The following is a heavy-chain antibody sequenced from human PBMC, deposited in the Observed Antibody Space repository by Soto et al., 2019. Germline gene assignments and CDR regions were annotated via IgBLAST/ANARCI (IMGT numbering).Heavy chain of an antibody. CDR3: AHKGGRGAGMDV. CDR2: IYWDEDK. D-gene: IGHD2-15*01. V-gene: IGHV2-5*02. CDR1: GFSLSTSGVG. J-gene: IGHJ6*02. Sequence: QITLKESGPTLVKPTQTLTLTCTLSGFSLSTSGVGVGWIRQPPGKALEWLALIYWDEDKRYSPSLKSRLTNTKDTSTNEVVLTMTNMDPVDTGTYYCAHKGGRGAGMDVWGQGATVTVSS.